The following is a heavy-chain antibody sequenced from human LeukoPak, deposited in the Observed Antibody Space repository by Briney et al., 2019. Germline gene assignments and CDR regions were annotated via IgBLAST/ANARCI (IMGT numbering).Heavy chain of an antibody. CDR2: ISYDGSNK. D-gene: IGHD3-22*01. CDR1: GFTFSSYA. CDR3: ARNYYDSSGYYLPDFDY. V-gene: IGHV3-30-3*01. J-gene: IGHJ4*02. Sequence: GGSLRLSCAASGFTFSSYAMHWVRQAPGKGLEWVAVISYDGSNKYYADSVKGRFTISRDNSKNTLYLQMNSLRAEDTAVYYCARNYYDSSGYYLPDFDYWGQGTLVTVSS.